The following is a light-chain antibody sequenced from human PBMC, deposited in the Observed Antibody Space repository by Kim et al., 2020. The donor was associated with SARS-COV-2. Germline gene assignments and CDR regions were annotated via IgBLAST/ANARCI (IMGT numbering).Light chain of an antibody. J-gene: IGKJ1*01. CDR3: QNYKSAPRT. V-gene: IGKV1-27*01. CDR1: QDISNY. CDR2: GAS. Sequence: ASVGDRVTITCRASQDISNYLAWYQQKPGKVPELLFYGASALQAGVPSRFSGSGSGTDFALTIISLQPEDVATYYCQNYKSAPRTFGQGTKVDIK.